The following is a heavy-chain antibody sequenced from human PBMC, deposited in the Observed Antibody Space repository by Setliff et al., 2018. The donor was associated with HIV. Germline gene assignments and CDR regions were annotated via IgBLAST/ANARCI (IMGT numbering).Heavy chain of an antibody. CDR2: IHHSGST. J-gene: IGHJ4*02. CDR1: GGSFSGYY. CDR3: ARGPVVGFDY. Sequence: PSETLSLTCAVYGGSFSGYYWSWVRQPPGKGLEWIGEIHHSGSTNNNPSLKSRVTISLAASKNQFSLKLRSVTVADTAVYFCARGPVVGFDYWGLGTLVTVSS. V-gene: IGHV4-34*01. D-gene: IGHD2-15*01.